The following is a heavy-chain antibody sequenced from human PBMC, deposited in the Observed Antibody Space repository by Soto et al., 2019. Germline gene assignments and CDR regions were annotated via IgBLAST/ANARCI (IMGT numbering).Heavy chain of an antibody. V-gene: IGHV3-74*01. CDR2: IKRDGSTT. Sequence: GGSLRLSCAASGFTFNTAWMNWVRQTPGKGLEWVGRIKRDGSTTNYADSVKGRFTISRDNAKNTLYLEMNSLRVEDTADYYCVRGAINYYYEDVWCKGTTVTVSS. CDR1: GFTFNTAW. CDR3: VRGAINYYYEDV. J-gene: IGHJ6*03.